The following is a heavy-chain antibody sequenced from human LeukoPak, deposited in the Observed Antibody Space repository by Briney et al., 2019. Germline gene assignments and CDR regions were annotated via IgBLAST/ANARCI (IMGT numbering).Heavy chain of an antibody. CDR3: ARGPRITIFGVADWYFDL. CDR1: GYTFTSYD. D-gene: IGHD3-3*01. CDR2: MNPNSGNT. V-gene: IGHV1-8*03. J-gene: IGHJ2*01. Sequence: ASVKVSRKASGYTFTSYDINWVRQATGQGLEWMGWMNPNSGNTGYAQKFQGRVTITRNTSISTAYMELSSLRSEDTAVYYCARGPRITIFGVADWYFDLWGRGTLVTVSS.